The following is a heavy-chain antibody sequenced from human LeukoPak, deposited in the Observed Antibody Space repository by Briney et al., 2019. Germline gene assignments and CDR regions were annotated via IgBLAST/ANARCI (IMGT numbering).Heavy chain of an antibody. V-gene: IGHV3-74*01. J-gene: IGHJ6*03. Sequence: PGGSLRLSCAASGFTFSSYWMHWVRQAPGKGLVWVSRINSGGSSTNYADSVKGRFTISRDNAKNTLYLQMNSLRAEDTAVYYCGRGDIVGATRVHYYYYMDVWGKGTTVTVSS. CDR1: GFTFSSYW. CDR2: INSGGSST. D-gene: IGHD1-26*01. CDR3: GRGDIVGATRVHYYYYMDV.